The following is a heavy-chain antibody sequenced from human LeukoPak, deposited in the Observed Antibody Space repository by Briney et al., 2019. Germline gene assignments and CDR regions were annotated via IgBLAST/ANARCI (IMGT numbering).Heavy chain of an antibody. Sequence: SETLSLTCTVSGGSISSSSYYWGWIRQPPGKGLEWIGSIYYSGSTYYNPSLKSRVTISVDTSKNRFSLRLSSVTAADTAVYYCARDFRGYVDYWGQGTLVTVSS. CDR1: GGSISSSSYY. CDR3: ARDFRGYVDY. J-gene: IGHJ4*02. D-gene: IGHD3-16*01. CDR2: IYYSGST. V-gene: IGHV4-39*07.